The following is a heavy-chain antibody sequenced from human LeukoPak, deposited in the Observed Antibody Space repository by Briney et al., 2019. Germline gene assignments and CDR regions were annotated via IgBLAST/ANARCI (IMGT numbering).Heavy chain of an antibody. D-gene: IGHD3-3*01. V-gene: IGHV3-23*01. CDR3: AKGAFGVIILDY. J-gene: IGHJ4*02. CDR1: GFPFSIHY. CDR2: ISGSGGST. Sequence: GGFLRLSCAASGFPFSIHYMSWVRQAPGKGLEWVSAISGSGGSTYYADSVKGRFTISRDNSKNTLYLQMNSLRAEDTALYYCAKGAFGVIILDYWGQGTLVTVSS.